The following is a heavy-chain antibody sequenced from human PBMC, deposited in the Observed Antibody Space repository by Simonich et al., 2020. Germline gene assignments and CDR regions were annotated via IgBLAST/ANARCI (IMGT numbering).Heavy chain of an antibody. CDR1: GGSFSGYY. J-gene: IGHJ1*01. Sequence: QVQLQQWGAGLLKPSETLSLTCAVYGGSFSGYYWSWNRQPPGKGLEWIGEINHSGSTKYNPDLKRRVTISVDTSKNQFSLKLSSVTAADTAVYYCARGLRVAAAGTAFQHWGQGTLVTVSS. CDR2: INHSGST. CDR3: ARGLRVAAAGTAFQH. D-gene: IGHD6-13*01. V-gene: IGHV4-34*01.